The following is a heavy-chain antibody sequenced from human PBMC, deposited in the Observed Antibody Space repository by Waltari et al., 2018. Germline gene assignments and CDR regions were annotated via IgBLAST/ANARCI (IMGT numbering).Heavy chain of an antibody. Sequence: QLQLQESGPGLVKPSETLSLTCTVSGGSISSSSYYWGWIRQPPGKGLEWIGSIYYSGSTYYNPSLKSRVTISVDTSKNQFSLKLSSVTAADTAVYYCASTVQLEGVYYYYYYMDVWGKGTTVTVSS. CDR1: GGSISSSSYY. CDR2: IYYSGST. D-gene: IGHD6-6*01. J-gene: IGHJ6*03. V-gene: IGHV4-39*01. CDR3: ASTVQLEGVYYYYYYMDV.